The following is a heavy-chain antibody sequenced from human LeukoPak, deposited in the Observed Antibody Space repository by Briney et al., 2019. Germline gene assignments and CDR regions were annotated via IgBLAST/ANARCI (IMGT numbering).Heavy chain of an antibody. CDR2: IYHSGST. CDR3: AREYCSSTSCYIDY. J-gene: IGHJ4*02. CDR1: GGSISSGGYS. Sequence: SETLSLTCAVSGGSISSGGYSWSWIRQPPGKGLEWIGYIYHSGSTYYNPSLKSRVTISVDRSKNQFSLKLSSVTAADTAVYYCAREYCSSTSCYIDYWGQGTLVTASS. V-gene: IGHV4-30-2*01. D-gene: IGHD2-2*02.